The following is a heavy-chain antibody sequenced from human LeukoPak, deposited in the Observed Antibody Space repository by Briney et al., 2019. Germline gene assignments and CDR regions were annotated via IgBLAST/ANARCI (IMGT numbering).Heavy chain of an antibody. J-gene: IGHJ2*01. CDR2: ISGSGGST. D-gene: IGHD3-22*01. Sequence: GGSLRLSCAASGFTFSSYAMSWVRQAPGKGLEWVSAISGSGGSTYYADSVKGRFTISRNNSKNTLYLQMNSLRAEDTAVYYCAKDGYYDSSAYYYVRYFDLWGRGTLVTVSS. CDR1: GFTFSSYA. V-gene: IGHV3-23*01. CDR3: AKDGYYDSSAYYYVRYFDL.